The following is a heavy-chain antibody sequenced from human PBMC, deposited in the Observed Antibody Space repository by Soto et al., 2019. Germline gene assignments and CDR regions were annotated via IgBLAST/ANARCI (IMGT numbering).Heavy chain of an antibody. V-gene: IGHV5-51*01. Sequence: PGESLKISCKGSGYSFTSYWIGWVRQMPGKGLEWMGIIYPGDSDTRYSPSFQGQVTISADKSISTAYLQWSSLKASDTAMYYCARGLGLRYFDWAPTHFDYWGQGTLVTVSS. CDR2: IYPGDSDT. CDR3: ARGLGLRYFDWAPTHFDY. CDR1: GYSFTSYW. D-gene: IGHD3-9*01. J-gene: IGHJ4*02.